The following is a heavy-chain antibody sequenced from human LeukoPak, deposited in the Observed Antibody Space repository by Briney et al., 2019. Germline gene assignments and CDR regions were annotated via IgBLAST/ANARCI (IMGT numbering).Heavy chain of an antibody. CDR2: MNPDSGNT. J-gene: IGHJ4*02. Sequence: ASVKGSCKASEYTFNIYDINWVRQAPGQGLEWMGWMNPDSGNTGFAQKFQGRVTMTRNTSITTAYMELSSLRSEDTAVYYCAVHLPGDYLDRWGQGTLVTVSS. CDR3: AVHLPGDYLDR. V-gene: IGHV1-8*01. CDR1: EYTFNIYD.